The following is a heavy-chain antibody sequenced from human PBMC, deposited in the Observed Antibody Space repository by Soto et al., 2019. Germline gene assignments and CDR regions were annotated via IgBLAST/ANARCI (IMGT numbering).Heavy chain of an antibody. D-gene: IGHD4-17*01. CDR3: ARHSPEDHGDPNWFDP. CDR1: GGSINSDIYY. CDR2: IFYTGNI. Sequence: QVQLQESGPGLVKPSETLSLTCTVSGGSINSDIYYWGWIRQPPGKGLEWIGSIFYTGNIFYNPSLKSRVTLSVDTSDNQFPLKLTYVNAADTAVYYCARHSPEDHGDPNWFDPWGQGILVTVSS. J-gene: IGHJ5*02. V-gene: IGHV4-39*01.